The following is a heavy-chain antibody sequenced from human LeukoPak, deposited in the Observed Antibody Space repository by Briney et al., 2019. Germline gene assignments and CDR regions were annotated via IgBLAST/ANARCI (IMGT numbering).Heavy chain of an antibody. D-gene: IGHD3-9*01. Sequence: PGGSLRLSCAASGFTFSNYWMSWVRQAPGKGLEWVANIKQDGSEKYYVGSVKGRFTISRDNAKNSLYLQMNSLRAEDTAVYYCARVEDYDILTGFDYWGQGTLVTVSS. CDR1: GFTFSNYW. CDR3: ARVEDYDILTGFDY. J-gene: IGHJ4*02. V-gene: IGHV3-7*01. CDR2: IKQDGSEK.